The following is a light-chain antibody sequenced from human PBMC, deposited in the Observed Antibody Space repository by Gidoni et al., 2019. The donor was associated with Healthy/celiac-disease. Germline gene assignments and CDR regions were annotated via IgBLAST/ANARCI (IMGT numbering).Light chain of an antibody. J-gene: IGKJ4*01. Sequence: EIVLTQSPATLSLSPGERATLSCRASQSVSSYVAWYQQKPGQAPRLLIYDASNRATGIPARCSGSGSGTDFTRTISSLEPEDFAVYYCQQRSNWPLTFGGGTKVEIK. CDR2: DAS. CDR3: QQRSNWPLT. CDR1: QSVSSY. V-gene: IGKV3-11*01.